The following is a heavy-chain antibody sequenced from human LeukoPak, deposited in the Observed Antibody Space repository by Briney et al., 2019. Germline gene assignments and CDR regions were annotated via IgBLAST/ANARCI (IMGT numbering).Heavy chain of an antibody. D-gene: IGHD3-22*01. V-gene: IGHV3-21*01. CDR1: GFTFSSYS. J-gene: IGHJ5*02. Sequence: GGSLRLSCAASGFTFSSYSMNWVRQAPGKGLEWVSSISSSSSYIYYADSVKGRFTISRDNAKNSLYLQMNSLRAEDTAVYYCAKDDEYYYDSSGYLPPYNWFDPWGQGTLVTVSS. CDR3: AKDDEYYYDSSGYLPPYNWFDP. CDR2: ISSSSSYI.